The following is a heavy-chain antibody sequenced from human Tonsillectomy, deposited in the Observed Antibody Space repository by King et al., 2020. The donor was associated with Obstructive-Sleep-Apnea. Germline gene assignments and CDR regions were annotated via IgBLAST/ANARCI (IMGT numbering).Heavy chain of an antibody. V-gene: IGHV1-69*01. J-gene: IGHJ5*02. D-gene: IGHD2-2*01. CDR1: GGTFSSYA. CDR2: IIPIFGTA. CDR3: AVEGGKDCSSTSCFDGWFDP. Sequence: QLVQSGAEVKKPGSSVKVSCKASGGTFSSYAISWVRQAPGQGLEWMGGIIPIFGTANYAQKFQGRVTITADESTSTAHMELSSLRSEDTAVYYCAVEGGKDCSSTSCFDGWFDPWGQGTLVTVSS.